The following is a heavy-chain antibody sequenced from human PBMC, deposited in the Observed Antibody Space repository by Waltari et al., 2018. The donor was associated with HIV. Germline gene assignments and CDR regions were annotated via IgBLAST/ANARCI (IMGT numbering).Heavy chain of an antibody. J-gene: IGHJ6*02. CDR2: INPNSGGT. CDR3: AREGARMTTMIYYYYGMDV. D-gene: IGHD4-4*01. Sequence: QVQLVQSGAEVKTPGASVKVSCKASGYTFTGYYMHWVPQAPGQGLEWMGRINPNSGGTNYAQQFQGRVTMTRDTSISTAYMELSRLRSDDTAVYYCAREGARMTTMIYYYYGMDVWGQGTTVTVSS. CDR1: GYTFTGYY. V-gene: IGHV1-2*06.